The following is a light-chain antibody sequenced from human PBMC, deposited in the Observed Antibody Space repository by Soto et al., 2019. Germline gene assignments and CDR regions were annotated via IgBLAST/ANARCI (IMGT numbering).Light chain of an antibody. V-gene: IGKV1-17*01. CDR2: AAS. CDR1: QGIGNG. CDR3: LQHNSYPRT. J-gene: IGKJ1*01. Sequence: DIQMTQSPSSLSASVGDRVTITCRASQGIGNGLGWFQQKPGRAPKRLMYAASSFASGVPPRFSGSGSGTEFTLTISSLQAEDFATYYCLQHNSYPRTFGQGTKVEIK.